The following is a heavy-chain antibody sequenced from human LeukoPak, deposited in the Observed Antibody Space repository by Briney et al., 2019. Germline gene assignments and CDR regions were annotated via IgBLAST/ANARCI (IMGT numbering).Heavy chain of an antibody. J-gene: IGHJ4*02. CDR1: GGTFSSYA. CDR3: ARGEWLYNY. CDR2: IIPILGIA. D-gene: IGHD5-12*01. Sequence: ASVRVSCKASGGTFSSYAISWVRQAPGQGLEWMGRIIPILGIANYAQKLQGRVTITADKSTSTAYMELSSLRSEDTAVYYCARGEWLYNYWGQGTLVTVSS. V-gene: IGHV1-69*04.